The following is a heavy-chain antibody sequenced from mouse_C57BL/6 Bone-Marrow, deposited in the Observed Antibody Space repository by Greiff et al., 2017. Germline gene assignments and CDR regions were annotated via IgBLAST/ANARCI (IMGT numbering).Heavy chain of an antibody. Sequence: VQLHQPGAELVKPGASVKMSCKASGYTFTSYWITWVKQRPGQGLEWIGDIYPGSGSTNYNEKFKSKATLTVDTSSSTAYMQLSSLTSDDSAVYYCAREDYYGSSYDYWGQGTTLTVSS. CDR1: GYTFTSYW. D-gene: IGHD1-1*01. CDR3: AREDYYGSSYDY. CDR2: IYPGSGST. V-gene: IGHV1-55*01. J-gene: IGHJ2*01.